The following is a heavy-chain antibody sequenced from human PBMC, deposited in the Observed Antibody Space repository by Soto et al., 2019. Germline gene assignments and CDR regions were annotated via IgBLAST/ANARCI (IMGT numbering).Heavy chain of an antibody. CDR3: ATLLHGDYDVVLHDAFEI. V-gene: IGHV4-59*01. D-gene: IGHD4-17*01. J-gene: IGHJ3*02. CDR2: IYYSGST. Sequence: QVQLQESGPGLVKPSETLSLTCTVSGGSISSYYWSWIRQPPGKGLEWIGYIYYSGSTNYNPSLKSRVTISVDTSKNQFSLKLSSVTAADTAVYYCATLLHGDYDVVLHDAFEICGQGTMVTVSS. CDR1: GGSISSYY.